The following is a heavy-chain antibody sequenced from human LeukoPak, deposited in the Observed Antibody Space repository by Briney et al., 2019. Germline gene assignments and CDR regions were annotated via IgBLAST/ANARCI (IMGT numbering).Heavy chain of an antibody. J-gene: IGHJ6*02. V-gene: IGHV3-30*04. CDR1: GFTFSSYA. D-gene: IGHD2-15*01. CDR3: ARDQCSGGSCYSGSDYYYYGMDV. Sequence: GGSLRLSCAASGFTFSSYAMHWVRQAPGKGLEWVAVISYDGSNKYYADSVKGRFTISRDNSKNTLYLQMNSLRAEDTAVYYCARDQCSGGSCYSGSDYYYYGMDVWGQGTTVTVSS. CDR2: ISYDGSNK.